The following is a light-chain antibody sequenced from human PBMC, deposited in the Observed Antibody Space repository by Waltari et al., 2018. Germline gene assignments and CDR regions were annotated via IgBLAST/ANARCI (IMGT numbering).Light chain of an antibody. CDR1: HSINSW. CDR2: KAS. Sequence: DIQMTQFPSTLSASVGDRLTITCRASHSINSWLAWYQQEPGKAPKLLIYKASSLESGVPSRFSGSGSGTEFTLTISSLQPDDFATYYCQQYNSYEWTFGQGTKVAIK. J-gene: IGKJ1*01. V-gene: IGKV1-5*03. CDR3: QQYNSYEWT.